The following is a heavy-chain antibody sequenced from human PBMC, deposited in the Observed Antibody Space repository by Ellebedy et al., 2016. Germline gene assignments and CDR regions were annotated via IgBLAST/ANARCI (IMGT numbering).Heavy chain of an antibody. CDR2: ISASGGST. D-gene: IGHD6-13*01. V-gene: IGHV3-23*01. Sequence: GGSLRLXXAASGFTFSTFAMSWVRQAPGKGLEWVSGISASGGSTYYADSVKGRFTISRDNSKNTLYLQMNSLRAEDTAVYYCAKDMGQQLVFGHWGQGTLVTVSS. CDR3: AKDMGQQLVFGH. J-gene: IGHJ5*02. CDR1: GFTFSTFA.